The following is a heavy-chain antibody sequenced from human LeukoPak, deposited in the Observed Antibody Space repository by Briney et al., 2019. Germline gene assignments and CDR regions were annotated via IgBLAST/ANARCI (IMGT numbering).Heavy chain of an antibody. CDR2: IKQDGSEK. J-gene: IGHJ4*02. Sequence: GRSLRLSCAASGLTFSSYWMTWIRQAPGKGLEWVANIKQDGSEKYYVDSVKGRFTISRDNAQNSRYLQMNSLRAEDTAVYYCARDIGYGRNHWYYYGSGSGGDYWGQGTLVTVSS. CDR3: ARDIGYGRNHWYYYGSGSGGDY. CDR1: GLTFSSYW. D-gene: IGHD3-10*01. V-gene: IGHV3-7*01.